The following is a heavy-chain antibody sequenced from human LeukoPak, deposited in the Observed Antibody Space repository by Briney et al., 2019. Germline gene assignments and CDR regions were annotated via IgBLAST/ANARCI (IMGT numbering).Heavy chain of an antibody. J-gene: IGHJ5*02. D-gene: IGHD3-3*01. CDR2: IKEDGSEQ. V-gene: IGHV3-7*03. Sequence: GGSLRLSCAASGFTFNNYWMTWVRQAPGKGLEWVANIKEDGSEQYYVDSVKGRFTISRDNARNSLSLQMNSLRAEDTAVYYCAKGSGIFGVANWFDPWGQGTLVTVSS. CDR1: GFTFNNYW. CDR3: AKGSGIFGVANWFDP.